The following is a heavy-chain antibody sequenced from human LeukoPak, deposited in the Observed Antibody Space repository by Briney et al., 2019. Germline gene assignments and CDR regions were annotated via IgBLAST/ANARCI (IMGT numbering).Heavy chain of an antibody. CDR2: IWYDGSNK. Sequence: PGGSLRLSCAASGFTFSSYGMHWVRQAPGKGLEWVAVIWYDGSNKYYADSVKGRFTISRDNSKNTLYLQMNSLRAEDTAVYYCARGPYSSGWYPSYWGQGTLVTVSS. CDR3: ARGPYSSGWYPSY. V-gene: IGHV3-33*01. CDR1: GFTFSSYG. D-gene: IGHD6-19*01. J-gene: IGHJ4*02.